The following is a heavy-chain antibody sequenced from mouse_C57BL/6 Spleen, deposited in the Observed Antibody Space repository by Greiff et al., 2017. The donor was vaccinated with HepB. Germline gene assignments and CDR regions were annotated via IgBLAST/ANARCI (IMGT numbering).Heavy chain of an antibody. CDR2: INPSTGGT. D-gene: IGHD2-4*01. CDR1: GYSFTGYY. J-gene: IGHJ4*01. CDR3: AREGLRRGYAMDY. Sequence: EVQLQQSGPELVKPGASVKISCKASGYSFTGYYMNWVQQSPEKSLEWIGEINPSTGGTTYNQKFKATATLTVDKSSSTANMQHKSLTAEDTAVYYCAREGLRRGYAMDYWGQGTSVTVSS. V-gene: IGHV1-42*01.